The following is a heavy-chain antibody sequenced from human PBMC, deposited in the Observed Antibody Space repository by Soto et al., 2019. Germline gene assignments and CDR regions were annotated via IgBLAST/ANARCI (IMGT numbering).Heavy chain of an antibody. Sequence: PSETLSLTCTVSSGSISSSSYYWGWIRQPPGKGLEWIGSIYYSGSTYYNPSLKSRGTISVDTSKNQFPLKLGSVTAADTAVYYCSRQKYDFWRGYPEYYFDYWGQGTLVTVSS. CDR3: SRQKYDFWRGYPEYYFDY. V-gene: IGHV4-39*01. J-gene: IGHJ4*02. CDR2: IYYSGST. CDR1: SGSISSSSYY. D-gene: IGHD3-3*01.